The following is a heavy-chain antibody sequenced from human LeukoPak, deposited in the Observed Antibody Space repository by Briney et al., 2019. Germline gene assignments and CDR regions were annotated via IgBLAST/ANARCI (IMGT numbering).Heavy chain of an antibody. V-gene: IGHV3-23*01. CDR3: AKDRSIGTYYTFDH. J-gene: IGHJ4*02. D-gene: IGHD1-26*01. Sequence: GGSLRLSCAASGFTFTNYAMTWVCQAPGKGLEWVSSISASGVMTDYADSVKGRFTVSRDNSKNSLYLQMSSLTAADTAVYYCAKDRSIGTYYTFDHWGQGTLVTVSS. CDR2: ISASGVMT. CDR1: GFTFTNYA.